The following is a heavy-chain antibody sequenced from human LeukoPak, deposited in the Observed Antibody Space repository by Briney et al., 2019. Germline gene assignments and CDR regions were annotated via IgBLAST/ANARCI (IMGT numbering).Heavy chain of an antibody. Sequence: GASVKVSCKASGGTFSSYAISWVRQAPGQGLKWMGGIIPIFGTANYAQKFQGRVTITTDESTSTAYMELSSLRSEDTAVYYCATQGEKTHQSSGGSCYSLDYWGQGTLVTVSS. J-gene: IGHJ4*02. CDR2: IIPIFGTA. CDR1: GGTFSSYA. V-gene: IGHV1-69*05. CDR3: ATQGEKTHQSSGGSCYSLDY. D-gene: IGHD2-15*01.